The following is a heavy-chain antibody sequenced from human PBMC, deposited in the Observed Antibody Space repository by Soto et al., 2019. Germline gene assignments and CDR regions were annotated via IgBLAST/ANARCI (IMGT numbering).Heavy chain of an antibody. CDR1: GFTVSNNH. CDR3: AGRLTTAASLDY. CDR2: VHVGGST. V-gene: IGHV3-53*01. J-gene: IGHJ4*02. Sequence: VQLVESGGGLIQPGGSLRLSCAASGFTVSNNHMTWVRQAAGKGLELVSFVHVGGSTSYADSVKGRCTISRDNSKNTLYLQMDSLRAEDTAIYYCAGRLTTAASLDYWGLGTLVTVSS. D-gene: IGHD3-16*01.